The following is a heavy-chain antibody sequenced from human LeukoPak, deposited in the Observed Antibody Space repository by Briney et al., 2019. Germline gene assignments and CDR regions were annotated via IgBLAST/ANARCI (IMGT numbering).Heavy chain of an antibody. V-gene: IGHV4-59*01. CDR1: GGSISSYY. CDR2: IYYSGST. Sequence: PSETLSLTCTVSGGSISSYYWSWIRQPPGKGLEWIGYIYYSGSTNYNPSLNSRVTISVDTSKNQFSLKLSSVTAADTAAYYCAGGGYQLLWPPFYWGQGTLVTVSS. CDR3: AGGGYQLLWPPFY. D-gene: IGHD2-2*01. J-gene: IGHJ4*02.